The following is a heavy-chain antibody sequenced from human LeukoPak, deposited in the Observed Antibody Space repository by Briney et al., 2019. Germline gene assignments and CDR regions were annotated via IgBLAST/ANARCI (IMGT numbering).Heavy chain of an antibody. CDR2: INHSGST. D-gene: IGHD3-22*01. CDR3: ASGYDSSGYSAAY. V-gene: IGHV4-34*01. CDR1: GGSFSGYY. J-gene: IGHJ4*02. Sequence: TETLSLTCAVYGGSFSGYYWSSIRQPPGKGLEWIGEINHSGSTNYNPSLKSRVTISVDTSKNQFSLKLSSVTAADTAVYYCASGYDSSGYSAAYWGQGTLVTVSS.